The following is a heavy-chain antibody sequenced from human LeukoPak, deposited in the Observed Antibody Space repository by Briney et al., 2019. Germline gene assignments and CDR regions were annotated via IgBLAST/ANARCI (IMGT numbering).Heavy chain of an antibody. V-gene: IGHV1-69*06. D-gene: IGHD3-16*02. CDR2: IIPIFGTA. J-gene: IGHJ3*02. CDR3: ASPIRLGELSLENDAFDI. CDR1: GGTFSSYA. Sequence: ASVKVSCKASGGTFSSYAISWVRQAPGQGLEWMGGIIPIFGTANYAQKFQGRVTITADKSTSTAYMELSSLRSEDTAVYYCASPIRLGELSLENDAFDIWGQGTMVTVSS.